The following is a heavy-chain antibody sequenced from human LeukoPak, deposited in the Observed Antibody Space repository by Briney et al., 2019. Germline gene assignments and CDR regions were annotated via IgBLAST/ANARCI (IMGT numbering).Heavy chain of an antibody. CDR2: ISAYNGTT. CDR1: GYTFPSNG. J-gene: IGHJ4*02. D-gene: IGHD5-24*01. CDR3: ARNGDGYGGDYFDY. V-gene: IGHV1-18*01. Sequence: ASVKVSCKASGYTFPSNGISWVRQAPGQGLEWMGWISAYNGTTKYVQNLQGRVTMTTDTSTSTAYMELRSLRSDDTAVYYCARNGDGYGGDYFDYWGQGTLVTVSS.